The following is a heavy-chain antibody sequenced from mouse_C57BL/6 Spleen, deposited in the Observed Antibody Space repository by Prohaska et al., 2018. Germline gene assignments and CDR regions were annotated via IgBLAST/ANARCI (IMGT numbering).Heavy chain of an antibody. Sequence: EVKLLQSGGGLVQPGGSLNLSCAASGIDCSRYWMSWVRRASGKGLEWIGEINPNSSTKNYATILKKKFIISRDNAKNTLYRQMSKVGSEVTAFDYCARILGDYWGQGTSVTVSS. CDR1: GIDCSRYW. CDR2: INPNSSTK. V-gene: IGHV4-1*01. CDR3: ARILGDY. J-gene: IGHJ4*01.